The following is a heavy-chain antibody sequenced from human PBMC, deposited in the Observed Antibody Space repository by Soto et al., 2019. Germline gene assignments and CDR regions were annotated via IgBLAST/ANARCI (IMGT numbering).Heavy chain of an antibody. D-gene: IGHD3-3*01. J-gene: IGHJ6*02. Sequence: ASVKVSCKASGYTFTSYYMHWVRQAPGQGLEWMGIINPGGGSTSYAQKFQGRVTMTRDTSTSTVYMELSSLRSEDTAVYYCARDRSITIFGVVIMGYYGMDVWGQGTTVTVSS. V-gene: IGHV1-46*01. CDR3: ARDRSITIFGVVIMGYYGMDV. CDR2: INPGGGST. CDR1: GYTFTSYY.